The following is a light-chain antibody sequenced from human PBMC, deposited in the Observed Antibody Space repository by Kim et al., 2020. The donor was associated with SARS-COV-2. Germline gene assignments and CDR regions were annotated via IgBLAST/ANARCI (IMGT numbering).Light chain of an antibody. CDR3: SSYTSFNTWV. V-gene: IGLV2-14*03. Sequence: QSALTQPASVSGSPGQSITISCTGTTIDVGGHNHVSWHQQHPGKAPQLMIYDVTTRPSGVSNRFTGSKSGSTASLTISGPQPEDVAEYYCSSYTSFNTWVFGGGTRLTVL. J-gene: IGLJ2*01. CDR1: TIDVGGHNH. CDR2: DVT.